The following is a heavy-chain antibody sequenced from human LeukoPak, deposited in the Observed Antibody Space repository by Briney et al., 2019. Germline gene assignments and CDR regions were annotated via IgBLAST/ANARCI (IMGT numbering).Heavy chain of an antibody. CDR3: ARGNWNYDWFDP. CDR1: GDTFTSYD. V-gene: IGHV1-18*01. D-gene: IGHD1-7*01. Sequence: GASVNVSCTASGDTFTSYDISWVRQAPGHGLEFMGWISAYNGNTNYAQKLQGRVTMTTDTSTSTAYMELRSLRSDDTAVYYCARGNWNYDWFDPWGQGTLVTVSS. J-gene: IGHJ5*02. CDR2: ISAYNGNT.